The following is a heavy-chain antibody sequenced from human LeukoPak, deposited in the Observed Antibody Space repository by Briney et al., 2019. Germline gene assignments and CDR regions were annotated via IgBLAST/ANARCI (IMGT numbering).Heavy chain of an antibody. CDR2: INPSGGST. D-gene: IGHD4-17*01. J-gene: IGHJ2*01. CDR3: ARVGYGDYRSYWYFDL. Sequence: ASVKVSCKASGYTFTSYGISWVRQAPGQGLEWMGIINPSGGSTSYAQKFQGRVTMTRDMSTSTVYMELSSLRSEDTAVYYCARVGYGDYRSYWYFDLWGRGTLVTVSS. CDR1: GYTFTSYG. V-gene: IGHV1-46*01.